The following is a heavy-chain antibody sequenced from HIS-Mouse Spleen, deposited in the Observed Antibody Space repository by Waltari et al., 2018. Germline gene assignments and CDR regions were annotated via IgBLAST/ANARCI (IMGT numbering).Heavy chain of an antibody. D-gene: IGHD2-2*02. CDR3: ARYNALYRLYYFDY. Sequence: QVQLVRSGAEVKKPGASVKVSCRASGYPFTGSYMHWVRQAPGQGLEWMGWINPNSGGTNYAQKFQGRVTMTRDTSISTAYMELSRLRSDDTAVYYCARYNALYRLYYFDYWGQGTLVTVSS. CDR2: INPNSGGT. V-gene: IGHV1-2*02. J-gene: IGHJ4*02. CDR1: GYPFTGSY.